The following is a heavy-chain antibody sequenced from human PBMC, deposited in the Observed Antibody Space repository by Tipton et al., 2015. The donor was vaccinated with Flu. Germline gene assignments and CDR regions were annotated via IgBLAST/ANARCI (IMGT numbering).Heavy chain of an antibody. CDR2: IIQSGNA. V-gene: IGHV4-38-2*02. D-gene: IGHD1-26*01. CDR3: ARALNSGREYTFDI. CDR1: GYFISSGYY. Sequence: TLSLTCTVSGYFISSGYYWGWIRQSPGTGLQWIATIIQSGNAYYNPSLRSRVTISVDTTKNLFSLNLSSVTATDTAVYYCARALNSGREYTFDIWGQGTLVTVSS. J-gene: IGHJ4*02.